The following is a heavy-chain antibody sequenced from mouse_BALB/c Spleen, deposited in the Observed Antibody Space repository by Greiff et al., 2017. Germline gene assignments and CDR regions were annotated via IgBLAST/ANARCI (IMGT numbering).Heavy chain of an antibody. CDR3: ARSYDYFDY. D-gene: IGHD1-1*01. V-gene: IGHV1-7*01. CDR2: INPSTGYT. CDR1: GYTFTSYW. Sequence: VKLVESGAELAKPGASVKMSCKASGYTFTSYWMHWVKQRPGQGLEWIGYINPSTGYTEYNQKFKDKATLTADKSSSTAYMQLSILTSEDSAVYYCARSYDYFDYWGQGTTLTVSS. J-gene: IGHJ2*01.